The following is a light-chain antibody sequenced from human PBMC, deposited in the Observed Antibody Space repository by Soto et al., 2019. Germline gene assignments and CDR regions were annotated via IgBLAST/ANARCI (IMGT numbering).Light chain of an antibody. CDR3: TSYVGSNLWG. CDR1: SSDVGAYKY. V-gene: IGLV2-8*01. J-gene: IGLJ3*02. Sequence: QSALTQPPSASGSPGQSVTISCTGTSSDVGAYKYVSWYQQYPGKAPKLMTYEVSKRPSGVPDRFSGSKSGNTASLTVSGLQAEDVAEYYCTSYVGSNLWGFGGGTKLTVL. CDR2: EVS.